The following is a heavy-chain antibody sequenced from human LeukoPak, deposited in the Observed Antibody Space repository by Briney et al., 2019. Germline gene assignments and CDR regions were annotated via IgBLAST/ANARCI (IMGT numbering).Heavy chain of an antibody. Sequence: PSETLSLTCAVYGGPLSGYYWSWIRQPPGKGLEWIGEINHSGSTNYNPSLKSRVTISVDTSKNQFSLKLSSVAAADTAVYYCARGGRIVVVVAARRYNWFDPWGQGTLVTVSS. CDR3: ARGGRIVVVVAARRYNWFDP. J-gene: IGHJ5*02. CDR2: INHSGST. V-gene: IGHV4-34*01. D-gene: IGHD2-15*01. CDR1: GGPLSGYY.